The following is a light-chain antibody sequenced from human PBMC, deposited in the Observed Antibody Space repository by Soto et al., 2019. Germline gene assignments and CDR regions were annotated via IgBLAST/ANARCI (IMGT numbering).Light chain of an antibody. CDR3: CAYSTSGTHV. CDR1: NSDVGSYDY. Sequence: QSALTQPASVSGSPGQSITFSCTGTNSDVGSYDYVSWHQQYPGKAPKLIIYDVNNRPSGVSSRFSGSKSGNTASLTISGLKTDDEADYSCCAYSTSGTHVFGTGTKLTVL. V-gene: IGLV2-14*03. CDR2: DVN. J-gene: IGLJ1*01.